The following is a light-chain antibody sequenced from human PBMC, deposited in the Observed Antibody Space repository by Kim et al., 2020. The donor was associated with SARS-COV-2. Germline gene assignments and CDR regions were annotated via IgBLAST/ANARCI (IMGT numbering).Light chain of an antibody. CDR2: TDN. Sequence: GQRVTISCSGSRSNIGSNTVNWHQHLPGTAPKVLMYTDNERPSGVPDRFSGSKSGTSASLVISALQSEDEADYYCAAWDDSLSGRVFGGGTQLTVL. V-gene: IGLV1-44*01. CDR1: RSNIGSNT. J-gene: IGLJ3*02. CDR3: AAWDDSLSGRV.